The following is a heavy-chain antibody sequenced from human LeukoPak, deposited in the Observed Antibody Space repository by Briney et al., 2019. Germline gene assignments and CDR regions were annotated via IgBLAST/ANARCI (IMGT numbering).Heavy chain of an antibody. J-gene: IGHJ4*02. CDR3: ARDNSGWYDY. CDR2: IWYDGSNK. CDR1: GFTFSSYG. V-gene: IGHV3-33*01. Sequence: GGSLRLSCAASGFTFSSYGMHWVRQAPGKGLEWVGVIWYDGSNKYYADSVKGRFTISRDNAKNTLYLQMNSLRAEDTAVYYCARDNSGWYDYWGQGTLVTVSS. D-gene: IGHD6-19*01.